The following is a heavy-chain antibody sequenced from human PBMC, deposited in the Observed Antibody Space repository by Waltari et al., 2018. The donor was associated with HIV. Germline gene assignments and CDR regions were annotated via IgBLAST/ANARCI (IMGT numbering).Heavy chain of an antibody. CDR1: GFTVSSNY. CDR2: IYSGGST. CDR3: ATPLGDTAMVPLY. V-gene: IGHV3-53*02. D-gene: IGHD5-18*01. Sequence: EVQLVETGGGLIQPGGSLRLSCAASGFTVSSNYISWVRQAPGKGLEWVSVIYSGGSTYYADSVKGRFTISRDNSKNTLYLQMNSLRAEDTAVYYCATPLGDTAMVPLYWGQGTLVTVSS. J-gene: IGHJ4*02.